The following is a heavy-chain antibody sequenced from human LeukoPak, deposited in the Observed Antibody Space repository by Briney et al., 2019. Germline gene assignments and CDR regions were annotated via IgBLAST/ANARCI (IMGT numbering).Heavy chain of an antibody. CDR2: IHTSGST. V-gene: IGHV4-4*07. D-gene: IGHD5-12*01. Sequence: SETLSLTCTVSGVSISSYYWSWIRQPAGKGLEWIGLIHTSGSTNYNPSLKSRVTMSVDTSKNQFSLKLSSVTAADTAVYYCARQMEVATIFPNWFDPWGQGTLVTVSS. CDR3: ARQMEVATIFPNWFDP. J-gene: IGHJ5*02. CDR1: GVSISSYY.